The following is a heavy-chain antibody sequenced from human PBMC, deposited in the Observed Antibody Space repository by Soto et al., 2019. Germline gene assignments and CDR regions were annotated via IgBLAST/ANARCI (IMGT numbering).Heavy chain of an antibody. Sequence: QVQLVESGGGVVQPGRSLRLSCAASGFTFSSYGMHWVRQAPGKGLEWVAIISYDGSNQYYADSVKGRFTISRDNSKNTLYLQMNSLRADDTAVYYCAKALGELSPERYDHWGQGVLVTVSS. CDR2: ISYDGSNQ. CDR3: AKALGELSPERYDH. CDR1: GFTFSSYG. D-gene: IGHD3-16*02. V-gene: IGHV3-30*18. J-gene: IGHJ4*02.